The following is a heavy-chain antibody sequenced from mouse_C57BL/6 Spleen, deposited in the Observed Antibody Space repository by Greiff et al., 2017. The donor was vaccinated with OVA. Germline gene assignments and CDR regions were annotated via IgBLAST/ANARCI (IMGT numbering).Heavy chain of an antibody. Sequence: QVHVKQSGPELVKPGASVKISCKASGYAFSSSWMNWVKQRPGKGLEWIGRIYPGDGDTNYNGKFKGKATLTADKSSSTAYMQLSSLTSEDSAVYFCARCPHYYGSSYYFDYWGQGTTLTVSS. D-gene: IGHD1-1*01. V-gene: IGHV1-82*01. CDR3: ARCPHYYGSSYYFDY. J-gene: IGHJ2*01. CDR1: GYAFSSSW. CDR2: IYPGDGDT.